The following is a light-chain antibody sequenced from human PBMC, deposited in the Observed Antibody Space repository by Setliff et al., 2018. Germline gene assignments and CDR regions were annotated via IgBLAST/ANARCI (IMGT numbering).Light chain of an antibody. J-gene: IGKJ5*01. V-gene: IGKV3-20*01. CDR1: QSVRSSY. Sequence: ENVLTQSPGTLSLSPGERATLSCRASQSVRSSYLAWYQQRPGQPPRLLIYGAASRAPGIPDRFSGSGSGTDFIFTISRLEPEDFAMYYCQQYGSSPYTFGQGTRLESK. CDR3: QQYGSSPYT. CDR2: GAA.